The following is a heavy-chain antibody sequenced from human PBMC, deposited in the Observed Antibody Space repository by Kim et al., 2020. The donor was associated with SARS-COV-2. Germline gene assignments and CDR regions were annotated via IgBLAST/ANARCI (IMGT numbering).Heavy chain of an antibody. D-gene: IGHD7-27*01. CDR3: ARHVGKGAFDY. CDR1: SGSISGYY. CDR2: IHSTGGT. J-gene: IGHJ4*02. Sequence: SETLSLTCTASSGSISGYYWSWIRQSPGKGLEWIGNIHSTGGTKYNPSLKSRVTILVDTSKSQFSLMLSSVTATDTAVYYCARHVGKGAFDYWGQGSLVT. V-gene: IGHV4-59*08.